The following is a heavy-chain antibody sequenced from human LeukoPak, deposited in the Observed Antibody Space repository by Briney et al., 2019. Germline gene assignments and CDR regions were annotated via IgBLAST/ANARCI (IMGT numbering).Heavy chain of an antibody. V-gene: IGHV3-48*03. CDR2: VASSGSTS. Sequence: GGSLRLSCAASGFTFSNYEMNWVRQAPGKGLEWISYVASSGSTSYYADSVKGRFTISRDNGKNSMYLQMNSLRAEDTSIYYCSLFCGSGNRLGYFDFLGEGTLVSDSP. D-gene: IGHD3-10*01. J-gene: IGHJ4*02. CDR3: SLFCGSGNRLGYFDF. CDR1: GFTFSNYE.